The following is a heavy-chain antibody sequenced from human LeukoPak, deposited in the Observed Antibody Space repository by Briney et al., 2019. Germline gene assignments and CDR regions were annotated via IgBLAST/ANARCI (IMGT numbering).Heavy chain of an antibody. V-gene: IGHV3-7*01. D-gene: IGHD2-2*01. CDR3: ARGYCTSTSCYFGY. CDR2: IKQDGSEK. CDR1: GFTFSSYW. Sequence: PGGSLRLSCAASGFTFSSYWMSWVRQAPGKGLDWVANIKQDGSEKYYVDSVKGRFTISRDNAKNSLYLQMNSLRAEDTAVYYCARGYCTSTSCYFGYWGQGTLVTVSS. J-gene: IGHJ4*02.